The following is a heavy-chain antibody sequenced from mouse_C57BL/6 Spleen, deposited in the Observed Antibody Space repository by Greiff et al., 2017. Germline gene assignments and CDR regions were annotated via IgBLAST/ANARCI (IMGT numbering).Heavy chain of an antibody. D-gene: IGHD1-1*01. CDR3: TRSDGSSHYYAMDY. Sequence: VQLQQSGPVLARPGASVKMSCKTSGYTFTSYWMHWVKQRPGQGLEWIGAIYPGNSDTSYNQKFKGKAKLTAVTSASTAYMELSSLTNEDSAVYYCTRSDGSSHYYAMDYWGQGTSVTVSS. CDR2: IYPGNSDT. V-gene: IGHV1-5*01. CDR1: GYTFTSYW. J-gene: IGHJ4*01.